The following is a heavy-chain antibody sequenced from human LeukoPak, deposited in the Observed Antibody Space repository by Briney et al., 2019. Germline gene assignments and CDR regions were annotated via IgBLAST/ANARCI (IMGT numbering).Heavy chain of an antibody. CDR1: GFSFSSYG. CDR2: ISDSGDST. D-gene: IGHD6-13*01. CDR3: ARTSSWYGNY. V-gene: IGHV3-23*01. J-gene: IGHJ4*02. Sequence: PGGSLRLSCAASGFSFSSYGMSWVRQAPGKGLEWVSGISDSGDSTYYADSVKGRFTISRDISKNTLFLQMNSLRAEDTAVYYCARTSSWYGNYWGQGTLVTVSS.